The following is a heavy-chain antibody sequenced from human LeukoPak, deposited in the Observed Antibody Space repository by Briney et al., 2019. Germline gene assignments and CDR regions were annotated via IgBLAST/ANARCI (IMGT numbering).Heavy chain of an antibody. D-gene: IGHD2/OR15-2a*01. Sequence: GGPLRLSCTRSGFLFSNYWMRWLRQSRGKGLEWVANIKHDGSEKYIVDSVKARLSISKDNAKNAVYLQMDNLRVEDTAVYFCARAFLAVWGQGTMVTASS. CDR1: GFLFSNYW. CDR2: IKHDGSEK. J-gene: IGHJ4*02. V-gene: IGHV3-7*04. CDR3: ARAFLAV.